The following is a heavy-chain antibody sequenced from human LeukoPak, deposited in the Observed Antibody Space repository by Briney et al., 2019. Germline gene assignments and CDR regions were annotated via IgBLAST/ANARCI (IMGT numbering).Heavy chain of an antibody. CDR3: AKVGPFDRSYMYYFDY. D-gene: IGHD2-21*01. Sequence: GRSLRLSCAASGFTFSSYGMHWVRQAPGKGLEWVAVMSYDGSNKDYADSVKGRFTISRDNSKNTLYLQMNSLRAEDTVVYYCAKVGPFDRSYMYYFDYWGQGTLVTVSS. J-gene: IGHJ4*02. V-gene: IGHV3-30*18. CDR1: GFTFSSYG. CDR2: MSYDGSNK.